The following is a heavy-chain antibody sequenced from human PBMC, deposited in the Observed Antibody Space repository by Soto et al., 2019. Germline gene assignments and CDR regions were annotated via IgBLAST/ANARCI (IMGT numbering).Heavy chain of an antibody. J-gene: IGHJ4*02. CDR3: ARSDSSGYHLDY. V-gene: IGHV3-30-3*01. D-gene: IGHD3-22*01. Sequence: GGSLRLSCAASGFTFSSYAMHWVRQAPGKGLEWVAVISYDGSNKYYADSVKGRFTISRDNSKNTLYLQMNSLRAEDTAVYYCARSDSSGYHLDYWGQGTLVTVSS. CDR1: GFTFSSYA. CDR2: ISYDGSNK.